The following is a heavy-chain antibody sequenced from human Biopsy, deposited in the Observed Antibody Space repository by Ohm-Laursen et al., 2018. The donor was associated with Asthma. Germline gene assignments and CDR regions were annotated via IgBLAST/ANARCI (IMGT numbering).Heavy chain of an antibody. V-gene: IGHV4-31*03. J-gene: IGHJ4*02. D-gene: IGHD3-22*01. CDR3: ARIPRRSGSYFVDY. CDR2: IHHSETS. Sequence: SQTLSLTCTVSGDSITSGGCCWNWIRQHPGKGLEWIGYIHHSETSYFNPSLKSRVSFSRDTSKNQFSLRLSSVTAADTAMYYCARIPRRSGSYFVDYWGQGTLVTVSS. CDR1: GDSITSGGCC.